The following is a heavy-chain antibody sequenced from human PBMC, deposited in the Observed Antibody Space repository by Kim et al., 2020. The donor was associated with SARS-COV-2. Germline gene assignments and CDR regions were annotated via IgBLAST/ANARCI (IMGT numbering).Heavy chain of an antibody. CDR3: AREQTAGFYNY. D-gene: IGHD3-9*01. V-gene: IGHV1-46*04. Sequence: ASVKVSCKASGYIFTSYHMHWVRQAPGQGLEWMGIINPSGGKTYYAQKLQGRITVTTDTYANTVYMQLSSLTSEDTAMYYCAREQTAGFYNYWGQGTLVTVSS. CDR1: GYIFTSYH. J-gene: IGHJ4*02. CDR2: INPSGGKT.